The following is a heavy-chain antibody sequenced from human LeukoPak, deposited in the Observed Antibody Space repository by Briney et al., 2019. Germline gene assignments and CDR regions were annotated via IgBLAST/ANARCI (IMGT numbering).Heavy chain of an antibody. D-gene: IGHD3-10*01. Sequence: ASVKVSCKASGYSFTTYRISWVQQAPGQGLEWMGWISAYNGNTNYAQRLQGRVTITADESTSTAYMELSSLRSEETAVYYCARVGGVRGVNRYFDYWGQGTLVTVSS. CDR3: ARVGGVRGVNRYFDY. J-gene: IGHJ4*02. CDR2: ISAYNGNT. V-gene: IGHV1-18*01. CDR1: GYSFTTYR.